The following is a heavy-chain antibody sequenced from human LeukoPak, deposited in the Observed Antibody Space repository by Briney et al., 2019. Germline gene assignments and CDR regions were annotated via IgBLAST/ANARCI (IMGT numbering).Heavy chain of an antibody. CDR1: GFTFDDYA. J-gene: IGHJ4*02. V-gene: IGHV3-9*01. CDR2: ISWNSGSI. D-gene: IGHD3-22*01. CDR3: AKGGNYDSSGLFDY. Sequence: PGGSLRLSCAASGFTFDDYAMHWVRQAPGKGLEWVSGISWNSGSIGYADSVKGRFTISRDNAKNSLYLQMNSLRAEDTALYYCAKGGNYDSSGLFDYWGQGTLVTVSS.